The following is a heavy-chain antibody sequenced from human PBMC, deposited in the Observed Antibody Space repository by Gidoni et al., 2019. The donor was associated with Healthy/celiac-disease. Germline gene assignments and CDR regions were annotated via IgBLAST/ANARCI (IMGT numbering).Heavy chain of an antibody. D-gene: IGHD5-18*01. Sequence: VQLVESGGVVVQTGGSLRLSCAASGFTFDDYTMHWVRQAPGKGLEWVSLSSWDGGSTYYADSVKGRFTISRDNSKNSLYLQMNSLRTEDTALYYCAKGQRGYSYGYQLVDYWGQGTLVTVSS. CDR1: GFTFDDYT. CDR3: AKGQRGYSYGYQLVDY. J-gene: IGHJ4*02. V-gene: IGHV3-43*01. CDR2: SSWDGGST.